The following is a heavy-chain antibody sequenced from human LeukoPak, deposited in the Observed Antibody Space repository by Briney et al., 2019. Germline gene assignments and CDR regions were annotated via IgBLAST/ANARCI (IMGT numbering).Heavy chain of an antibody. D-gene: IGHD5-12*01. J-gene: IGHJ4*02. V-gene: IGHV4-59*08. CDR3: ARHYGPVSGYVVY. CDR2: IYYSGST. CDR1: GGSISSYY. Sequence: SETLSLTCTVSGGSISSYYWSWIRQPPGKGLEGIGYIYYSGSTNYNPSLKSRVTISVDTSKNQFSLKLSSVTAADTAVYYCARHYGPVSGYVVYWGQGTLVTVSS.